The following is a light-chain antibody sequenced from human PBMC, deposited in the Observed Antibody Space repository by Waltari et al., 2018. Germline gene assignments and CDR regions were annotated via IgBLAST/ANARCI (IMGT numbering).Light chain of an antibody. J-gene: IGLJ3*02. CDR2: NTN. Sequence: TVVTQEPSFSVSPVGTVTLTCVLRSVSVYTTTLPHWPQQTPGQAPRTLIYNTNTRSSGVPDRFSGSILGDKAALFITGAQADDESDYYCLVHMGGGIWVFGGGTKLTVL. CDR1: SVSVYTTTL. CDR3: LVHMGGGIWV. V-gene: IGLV8-61*01.